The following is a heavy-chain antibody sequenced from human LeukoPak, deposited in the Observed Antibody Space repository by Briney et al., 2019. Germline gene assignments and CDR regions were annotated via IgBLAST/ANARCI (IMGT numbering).Heavy chain of an antibody. V-gene: IGHV3-66*02. CDR3: AKDLSMAALGEV. CDR2: IHSGGDT. J-gene: IGHJ4*02. D-gene: IGHD6-6*01. Sequence: PGGSLRLSCAASGLTVSSNYISWVRQAPGKGLEWVSVIHSGGDTDYADSVKGRFTISRDNSKNMLYLQMNNLSAEDTAVYYCAKDLSMAALGEVWGQGTLVTVPS. CDR1: GLTVSSNY.